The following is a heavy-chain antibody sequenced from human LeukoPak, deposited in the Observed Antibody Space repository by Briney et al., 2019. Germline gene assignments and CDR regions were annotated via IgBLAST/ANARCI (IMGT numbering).Heavy chain of an antibody. D-gene: IGHD6-13*01. V-gene: IGHV3-15*01. J-gene: IGHJ4*02. CDR2: IKSKTDGGTT. CDR3: ARGHSSSWYSLCFDY. CDR1: GFTFSNAW. Sequence: GGSLRLSCAASGFTFSNAWMSWVRQAPGKGLEWVGRIKSKTDGGTTDYAAPVKGRFTISRDNAKNSLYLQMNSLRAEDTAVYYCARGHSSSWYSLCFDYWGQGTLVTVSS.